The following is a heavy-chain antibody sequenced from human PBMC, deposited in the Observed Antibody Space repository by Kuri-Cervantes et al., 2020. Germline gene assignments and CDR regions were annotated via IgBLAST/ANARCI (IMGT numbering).Heavy chain of an antibody. CDR2: IYYSGST. V-gene: IGHV4-59*01. CDR3: ARYRRGEGKGFDY. D-gene: IGHD1-14*01. J-gene: IGHJ4*02. CDR1: GASISNYF. Sequence: SETLSLTCTVPGASISNYFWTWIRQPPGKGLEWIGYIYYSGSTNYNPSLKSRVTISVDTSKNQFSLKLNSVTAADTAVYFCARYRRGEGKGFDYWGQGTLVTVSS.